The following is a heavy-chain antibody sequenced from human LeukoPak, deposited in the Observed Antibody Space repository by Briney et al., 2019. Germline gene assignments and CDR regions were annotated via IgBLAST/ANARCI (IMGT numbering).Heavy chain of an antibody. CDR2: MWYDGNHE. V-gene: IGHV3-33*01. CDR3: ARELAADPYYDYGMDV. J-gene: IGHJ6*02. Sequence: PGRSLRLSCAASGFVFSTCAIHWARQAPGKGLEWVAVMWYDGNHEYYAESVKGRFTISRDNFKNTLYLQMNSLRAEDTAVYYCARELAADPYYDYGMDVWGQGTTVTVSS. CDR1: GFVFSTCA. D-gene: IGHD6-13*01.